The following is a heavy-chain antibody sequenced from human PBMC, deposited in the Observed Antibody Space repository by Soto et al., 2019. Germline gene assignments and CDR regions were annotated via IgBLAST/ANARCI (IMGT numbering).Heavy chain of an antibody. J-gene: IGHJ5*02. D-gene: IGHD6-19*01. CDR3: AREWDIAVAGTSHWFDP. CDR2: INPSGGST. V-gene: IGHV1-46*01. Sequence: ASVKVSCKASGYTSTSYYMHWVRQAPGQGLEWMGIINPSGGSTSYAQKFQGRVTMTRDTSTSTVYMELSSLRSEDTAVYYCAREWDIAVAGTSHWFDPWGQGTLVTVSS. CDR1: GYTSTSYY.